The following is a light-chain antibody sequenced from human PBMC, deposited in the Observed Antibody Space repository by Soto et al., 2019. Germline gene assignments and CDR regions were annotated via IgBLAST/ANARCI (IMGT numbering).Light chain of an antibody. Sequence: EIVLTQSPDTLSLSPGGRATLSCRASQSVSSSHLAWYQQKPGQAPRLLIYATSNRATGIPDRFSGSGSGTEFTLSISRLEPEDFALYHCQQYGTSPTFGQGTKVDIK. V-gene: IGKV3-20*01. J-gene: IGKJ1*01. CDR2: ATS. CDR3: QQYGTSPT. CDR1: QSVSSSH.